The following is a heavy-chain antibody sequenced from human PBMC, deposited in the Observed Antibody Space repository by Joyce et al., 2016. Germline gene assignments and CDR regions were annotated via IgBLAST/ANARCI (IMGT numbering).Heavy chain of an antibody. V-gene: IGHV4-30-2*01. D-gene: IGHD2-21*01. Sequence: QLQPLESGSRLLKPSQTLSLTCAVSDASVSSGSFFLSWVRQTPAKGLEWIGAIYQSVNTYSNPPLTCRVSVSVDGSRNQFSLQLTSVTAADTAVYYCARGRIQLWAQNFAMGRLIDYWGQGSLVIVSS. CDR3: ARGRIQLWAQNFAMGRLIDY. CDR1: DASVSSGSFF. CDR2: IYQSVNT. J-gene: IGHJ4*02.